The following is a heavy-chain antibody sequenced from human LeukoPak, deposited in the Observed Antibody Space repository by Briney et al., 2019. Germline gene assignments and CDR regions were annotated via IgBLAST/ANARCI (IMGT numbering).Heavy chain of an antibody. V-gene: IGHV1-8*01. CDR1: GYTFTSYD. Sequence: ASVKVSCKASGYTFTSYDINWVRQATGQGLEWMGWMNPNSGNTGYAQKFQGRVTMTRNTSISTAYMELRSLRSDDTAEYYCARAGSTTGGSFDIWGQGTMVTVSS. J-gene: IGHJ3*02. D-gene: IGHD5/OR15-5a*01. CDR2: MNPNSGNT. CDR3: ARAGSTTGGSFDI.